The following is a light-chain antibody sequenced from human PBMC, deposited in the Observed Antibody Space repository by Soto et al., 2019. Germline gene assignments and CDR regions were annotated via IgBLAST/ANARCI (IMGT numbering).Light chain of an antibody. CDR3: SSYTTGTTLV. CDR1: SSDVGRYKY. Sequence: QSALPQPASVSGSPGQSITISCTGTSSDVGRYKYVSWYQQHPGKAPKLMIYEVSNRPSGVSNRFSGSKSGNTASLTISGLQAEDEADYYCSSYTTGTTLVFGTGTKLTVL. V-gene: IGLV2-14*01. J-gene: IGLJ1*01. CDR2: EVS.